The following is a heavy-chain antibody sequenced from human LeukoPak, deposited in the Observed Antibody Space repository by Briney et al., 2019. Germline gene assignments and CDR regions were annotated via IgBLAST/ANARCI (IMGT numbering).Heavy chain of an antibody. D-gene: IGHD1-7*01. J-gene: IGHJ5*02. Sequence: GGSLRLSCAVSGFAFSSHWMSWVRQAPGKGLEWVANIKRDGSEKYYVDSVKGRFTISRDNAKNSLFLQMNSLKAEDTAVYYCARGQTTFGPWGQGTLVTVSS. CDR2: IKRDGSEK. V-gene: IGHV3-7*01. CDR1: GFAFSSHW. CDR3: ARGQTTFGP.